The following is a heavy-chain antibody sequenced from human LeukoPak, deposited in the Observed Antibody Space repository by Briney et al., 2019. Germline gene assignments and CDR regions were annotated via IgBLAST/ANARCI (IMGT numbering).Heavy chain of an antibody. Sequence: SETLSLTCAVYVGSFSGYYWSWIRQPPGKGLEWIGEINHSGSTNYNPSLKSLKSRVTISVDTSKNQFSLKLTSVTAADTAVYYCARVNWNDHLRYNWFDPWGQGTLVSVSS. D-gene: IGHD1-1*01. V-gene: IGHV4-34*01. CDR3: ARVNWNDHLRYNWFDP. CDR2: INHSGST. CDR1: VGSFSGYY. J-gene: IGHJ5*02.